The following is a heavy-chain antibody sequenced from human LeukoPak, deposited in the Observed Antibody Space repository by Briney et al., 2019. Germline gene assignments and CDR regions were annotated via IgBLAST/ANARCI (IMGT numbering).Heavy chain of an antibody. CDR2: IYYSGST. CDR1: GGSISSYY. Sequence: PSETLSLTCTVSGGSISSYYWSWIRQPPGKGLEWIGYIYYSGSTNYNPSLKSRVTISVDTSKNQFSLKLSSVTAADTAVYYCASSQYRGYFDWLPNGFDYWGQGTTVTVSS. J-gene: IGHJ4*02. D-gene: IGHD3-9*01. CDR3: ASSQYRGYFDWLPNGFDY. V-gene: IGHV4-59*01.